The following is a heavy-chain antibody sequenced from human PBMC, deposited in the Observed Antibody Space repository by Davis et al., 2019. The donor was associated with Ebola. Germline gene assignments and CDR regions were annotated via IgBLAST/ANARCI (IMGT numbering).Heavy chain of an antibody. CDR3: ARVAAMVWFDP. J-gene: IGHJ5*02. CDR1: GGSFSGYY. D-gene: IGHD5-18*01. CDR2: INHSGST. V-gene: IGHV4-34*01. Sequence: SETLSLTCAVYGGSFSGYYWSWIRQPPGKGLEWIGEINHSGSTNYNPSLKSRVTISVDTSKNQFSLKLSSVTAADTAVYYCARVAAMVWFDPWGQGTLVTASS.